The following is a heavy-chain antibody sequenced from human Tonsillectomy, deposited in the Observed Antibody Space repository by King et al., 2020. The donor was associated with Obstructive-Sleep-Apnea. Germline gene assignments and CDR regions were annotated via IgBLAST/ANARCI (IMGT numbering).Heavy chain of an antibody. D-gene: IGHD3-22*01. CDR3: ARLSYDSSGYPYGMDV. V-gene: IGHV4-59*08. Sequence: QLQESGPGLVKPSETLSLTCTVSGDSISRYYCSWMRQPPGKGLEWLGYIYYSGSTNYNPSLKSRVTISVDTAKNQFSLKLSTMTAADTAVYYCARLSYDSSGYPYGMDVWGQGTTVTVSS. CDR2: IYYSGST. J-gene: IGHJ6*02. CDR1: GDSISRYY.